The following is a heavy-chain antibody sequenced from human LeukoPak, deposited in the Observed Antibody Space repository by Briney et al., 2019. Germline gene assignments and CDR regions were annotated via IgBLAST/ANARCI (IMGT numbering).Heavy chain of an antibody. Sequence: ASVKVSCKASGYTFTGYYMHWVRQAPGQGLEWMGWINPNSGGTNYAQKFQGRVTMTRDTSISTAYMELSSLRSEDTAVYHCARDLLGATTLEYWGQGTLVTVSS. D-gene: IGHD1-26*01. CDR1: GYTFTGYY. J-gene: IGHJ4*02. CDR3: ARDLLGATTLEY. V-gene: IGHV1-2*02. CDR2: INPNSGGT.